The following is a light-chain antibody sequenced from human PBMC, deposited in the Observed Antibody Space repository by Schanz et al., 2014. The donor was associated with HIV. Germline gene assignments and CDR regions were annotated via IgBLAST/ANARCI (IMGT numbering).Light chain of an antibody. CDR3: LSYDKSPSGPYV. Sequence: QSALTQPPSASGSPGQSVTISCTGTSSDVGGYNYVSWYQQYPGKAPKVMIYEGSKRPSGVPDRFSGSKSGTSVSLAITGLRAEDEADYYCLSYDKSPSGPYVFGTGTKLTVL. J-gene: IGLJ1*01. V-gene: IGLV2-8*01. CDR1: SSDVGGYNY. CDR2: EGS.